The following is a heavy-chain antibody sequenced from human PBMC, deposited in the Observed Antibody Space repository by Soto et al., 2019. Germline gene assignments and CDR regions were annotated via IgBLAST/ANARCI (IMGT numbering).Heavy chain of an antibody. J-gene: IGHJ4*02. CDR2: IIPILGIA. CDR1: GGTFSSYT. D-gene: IGHD2-2*01. Sequence: QVQLVQSGAEVKKPGSSVKVSCKASGGTFSSYTISWVRQAPGQGLEWMGRIIPILGIANYAQKFQGRVTSTADNSTSTAYMELGSLRSEDTAVYYCAMEYCSSTSCSRDYWGQGTLVTLSS. V-gene: IGHV1-69*02. CDR3: AMEYCSSTSCSRDY.